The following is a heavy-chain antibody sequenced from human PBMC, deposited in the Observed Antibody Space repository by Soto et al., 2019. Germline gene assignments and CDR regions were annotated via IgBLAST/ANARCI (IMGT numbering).Heavy chain of an antibody. CDR2: IIPIFGTA. Sequence: SVKVSCKASGGTFSSYAISWVRQAPGQGLEWMGGIIPIFGTANYTQKFQGRVTITADESTSTAYMELSSLRSEDTAVYYCARDQAKYSSSWYGGMDVWGQGTTVTVSS. J-gene: IGHJ6*02. V-gene: IGHV1-69*13. D-gene: IGHD6-13*01. CDR3: ARDQAKYSSSWYGGMDV. CDR1: GGTFSSYA.